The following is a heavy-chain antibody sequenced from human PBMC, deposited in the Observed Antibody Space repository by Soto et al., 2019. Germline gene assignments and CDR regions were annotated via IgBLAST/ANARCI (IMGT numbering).Heavy chain of an antibody. D-gene: IGHD3-10*01. V-gene: IGHV3-21*06. J-gene: IGHJ6*03. Sequence: EVQLVESGGGLVKPGGSLRLSCAASGFTFSSYSMNWVRQAPGKGLEWVSSISSSSSYIYYADSVKGRFTISRDNAKNSLYLQMNSLRAEDTAVYYCARVAMVRRVTNHHYYYYYMDVWGKGTTVTVSS. CDR1: GFTFSSYS. CDR3: ARVAMVRRVTNHHYYYYYMDV. CDR2: ISSSSSYI.